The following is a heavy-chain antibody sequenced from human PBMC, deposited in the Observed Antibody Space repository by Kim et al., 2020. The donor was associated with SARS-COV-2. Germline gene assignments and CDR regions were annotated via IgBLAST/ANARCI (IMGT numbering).Heavy chain of an antibody. J-gene: IGHJ4*02. CDR2: GGSK. V-gene: IGHV3-23*01. Sequence: GGSKYYADYVKGRFTISRDNSKNTLYLQMNSLRAEDTAIYYCAKDYYFDYWGQGTLVTVSS. CDR3: AKDYYFDY.